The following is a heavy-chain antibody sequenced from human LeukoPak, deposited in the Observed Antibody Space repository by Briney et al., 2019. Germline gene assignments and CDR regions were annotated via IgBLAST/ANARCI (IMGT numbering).Heavy chain of an antibody. CDR1: GGSISVHTYY. CDR3: ARHGPVVTATDAFDL. CDR2: VYYSGRT. D-gene: IGHD2-21*02. V-gene: IGHV4-39*01. Sequence: SETLSLTCTVSGGSISVHTYYCAWIRQSPGRGLEWIGSVYYSGRTDYNPSLKSRVTISVDTSKNHLSLSLKSVTAADTAVYYCARHGPVVTATDAFDLWGQGTMVTVSS. J-gene: IGHJ3*01.